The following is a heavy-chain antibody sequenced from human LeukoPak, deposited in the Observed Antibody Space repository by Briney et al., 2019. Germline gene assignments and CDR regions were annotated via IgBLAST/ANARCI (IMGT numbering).Heavy chain of an antibody. CDR3: ARAGNNWSFDY. CDR2: IYYRGNT. D-gene: IGHD1-1*01. Sequence: PSETLSLTCTVSGDSVSSYYRSWIRQRPGKGLEWIGYIYYRGNTNYNPSLKSRVTMAVDTSKNQFSLKVSSVTAADTAVYYCARAGNNWSFDYWGQGTLVTVSS. J-gene: IGHJ4*02. V-gene: IGHV4-59*02. CDR1: GDSVSSYY.